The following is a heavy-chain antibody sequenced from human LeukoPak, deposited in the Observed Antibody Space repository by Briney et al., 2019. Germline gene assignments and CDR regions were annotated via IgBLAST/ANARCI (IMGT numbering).Heavy chain of an antibody. CDR3: ARGWSDYSRFAFNI. CDR2: IYYSGST. D-gene: IGHD4-17*01. CDR1: GFTFSSYA. J-gene: IGHJ3*02. Sequence: LRLSCAASGFTFSSYAMHWIRQHPGKGLEWIGYIYYSGSTYYNPSLKSRVTISVDTSKNQFSLKLSSVTAADTAVYYCARGWSDYSRFAFNIWGQGTMVTVSS. V-gene: IGHV4-31*02.